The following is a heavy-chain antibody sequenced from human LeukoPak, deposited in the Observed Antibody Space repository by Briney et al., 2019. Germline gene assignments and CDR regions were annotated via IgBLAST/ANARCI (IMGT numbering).Heavy chain of an antibody. CDR2: IYYSGST. D-gene: IGHD2-15*01. CDR3: ASPRDTAVVVAATAGYFDL. J-gene: IGHJ2*01. Sequence: SETLSLTCTVSGGSISSSSYYWGWIRQPPGKGLEWIGSIYYSGSTYYNPSLKSRVTISVDTSKNQFSLELNSVTAADTAVYYCASPRDTAVVVAATAGYFDLWGRGTLVTVSS. CDR1: GGSISSSSYY. V-gene: IGHV4-39*07.